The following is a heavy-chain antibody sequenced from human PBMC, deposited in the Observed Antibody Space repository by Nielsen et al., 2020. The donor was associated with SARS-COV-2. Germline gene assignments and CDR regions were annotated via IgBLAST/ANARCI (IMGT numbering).Heavy chain of an antibody. J-gene: IGHJ6*02. V-gene: IGHV3-21*04. D-gene: IGHD4-17*01. CDR3: AKDAGDYVVGYYYYGMDV. CDR2: ITDNSSHI. Sequence: WIRQPPGKGLEWASSITDNSSHIYHADSVRGRFTISRDNAKGSLYLQMNSLRAEDTAVYYCAKDAGDYVVGYYYYGMDVWGQGTTVTVSS.